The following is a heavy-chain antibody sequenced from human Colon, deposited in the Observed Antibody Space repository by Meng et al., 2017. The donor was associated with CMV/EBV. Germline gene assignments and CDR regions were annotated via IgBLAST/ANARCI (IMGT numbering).Heavy chain of an antibody. J-gene: IGHJ6*02. Sequence: GESLKISCAASGFTFSDSAIHWVRQASGKGLEWVARIRSKPNNYATAYAASVNGRFTISRDESKNTAYLQMNSLKTEDTAVYYCTRFDCWGGDFYPDVWGQGTTVTVSS. D-gene: IGHD2-21*01. V-gene: IGHV3-73*01. CDR3: TRFDCWGGDFYPDV. CDR1: GFTFSDSA. CDR2: IRSKPNNYAT.